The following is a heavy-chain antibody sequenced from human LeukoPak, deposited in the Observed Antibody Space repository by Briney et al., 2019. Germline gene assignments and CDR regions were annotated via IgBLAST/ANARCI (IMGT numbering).Heavy chain of an antibody. CDR1: GGSFSGYY. D-gene: IGHD2-15*01. V-gene: IGHV4-34*01. CDR2: INHSGST. Sequence: SETLSLTCAVYGGSFSGYYWSWIRQPPGKGLEWIGEINHSGSTNYNPSLQSRVTISADTSKNQFSLNLRSVIAADTAVYYCTRGLRLGYCSGGSCYYYCDPWGQGTRVTVSS. J-gene: IGHJ5*02. CDR3: TRGLRLGYCSGGSCYYYCDP.